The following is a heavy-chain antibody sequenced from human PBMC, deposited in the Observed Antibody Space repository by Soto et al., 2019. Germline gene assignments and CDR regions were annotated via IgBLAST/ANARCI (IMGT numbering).Heavy chain of an antibody. V-gene: IGHV1-69*12. CDR2: XXXIFGTA. CDR3: ARADYDFWSGYYHIGRGYFDY. D-gene: IGHD3-3*01. CDR1: GGTFSSYA. J-gene: IGHJ4*02. Sequence: QVQLVQSGAEVKKPGSSVKVSCKASGGTFSSYAIXXVRXXXXXXXXXXXXXXXIFGTANYAQKFQGRVTITADESTSTAYMELSSLRSEDTAVYYCARADYDFWSGYYHIGRGYFDYWGQGTLVTVSS.